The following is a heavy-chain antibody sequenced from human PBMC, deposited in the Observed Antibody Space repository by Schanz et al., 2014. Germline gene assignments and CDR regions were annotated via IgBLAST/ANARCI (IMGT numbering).Heavy chain of an antibody. J-gene: IGHJ4*03. CDR3: ARSAGRDFWSGYYTRFDY. CDR1: EFTFSSYK. D-gene: IGHD3-3*01. Sequence: EVQLVESGGGLVKPGGSLRLSCEASEFTFSSYKMNWVRQAPGKGLEWVSSISSSGSYIHYADSVKGRFTISRDNSKNTLYLQMNTLRSNDTAVYYCARSAGRDFWSGYYTRFDYWGQGTLVDISS. V-gene: IGHV3-21*04. CDR2: ISSSGSYI.